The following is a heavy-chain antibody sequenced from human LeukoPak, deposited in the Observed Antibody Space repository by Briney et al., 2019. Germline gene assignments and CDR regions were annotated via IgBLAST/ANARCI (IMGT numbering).Heavy chain of an antibody. CDR3: AREGALGMDV. V-gene: IGHV3-11*01. CDR1: GFTFSDYY. Sequence: GGSLRLSCAASGFTFSDYYMTWIRQAPGKGLEWVSYISGVASDIYYGDSVKGRFTISRDNAKNSVYLQMNSLRAEDTAVYYCAREGALGMDVWGQGTTVTVS. CDR2: ISGVASDI. D-gene: IGHD1-26*01. J-gene: IGHJ6*02.